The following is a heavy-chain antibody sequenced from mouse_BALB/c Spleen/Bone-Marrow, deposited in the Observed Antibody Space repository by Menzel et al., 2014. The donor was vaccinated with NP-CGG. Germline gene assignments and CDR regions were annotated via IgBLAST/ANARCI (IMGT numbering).Heavy chain of an antibody. Sequence: VQGVESGPGLVAPSQSLSITCTVSGFSLTGYGVSWVRQPPGKGPEWLGMIWGDGSTDYNSALKSRLSISKDNSKSQVFLKMNSLQTDDTARYYCARDSFLITRALDYWGQGTSVTVSS. J-gene: IGHJ4*01. CDR1: GFSLTGYG. V-gene: IGHV2-6-7*01. CDR3: ARDSFLITRALDY. D-gene: IGHD2-4*01. CDR2: IWGDGST.